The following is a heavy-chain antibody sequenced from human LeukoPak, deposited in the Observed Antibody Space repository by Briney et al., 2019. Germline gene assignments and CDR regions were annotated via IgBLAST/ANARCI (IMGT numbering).Heavy chain of an antibody. D-gene: IGHD1-1*01. CDR3: ARQPATTAAFDI. J-gene: IGHJ3*02. V-gene: IGHV4-59*08. CDR1: GGSISSYD. Sequence: SETLSLTCTVSGGSISSYDWSWIWQPPGKGLEWTGYIYYSGGDMNYNPSLKSRLTISVDTSKNQISLMLTSMTIVVPAVYYCARQPATTAAFDIWAQGTMVTVSS. CDR2: IYYSGGDM.